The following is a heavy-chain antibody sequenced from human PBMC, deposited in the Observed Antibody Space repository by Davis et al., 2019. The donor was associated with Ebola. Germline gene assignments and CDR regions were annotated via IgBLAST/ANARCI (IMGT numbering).Heavy chain of an antibody. Sequence: PGGSLRLSCAASRFIFDNYAMHCVRQAPGKGLEWVSSITWNSGTIHYADSVKGRFTIARDSASNSLYLQMNSLRAEDTAVYYCARSWEGFTWGQGTLVTVSS. D-gene: IGHD1-26*01. CDR2: ITWNSGTI. CDR3: ARSWEGFT. CDR1: RFIFDNYA. J-gene: IGHJ5*02. V-gene: IGHV3-9*01.